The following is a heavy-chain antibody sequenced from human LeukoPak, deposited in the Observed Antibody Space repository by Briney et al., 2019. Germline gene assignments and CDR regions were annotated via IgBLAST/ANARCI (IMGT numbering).Heavy chain of an antibody. D-gene: IGHD3-3*01. J-gene: IGHJ5*02. CDR3: ARDRRYYDFWSGYYSGYNWFDP. CDR2: IYYSGST. CDR1: GGSISSHY. Sequence: SETLSLTCTVSGGSISSHYWSWIRQPPGKGLEWIGYIYYSGSTNYSPSLKSRVTISVDTSKNQFSLKLSSVTAADTAVYYCARDRRYYDFWSGYYSGYNWFDPWGQGTLVTVSS. V-gene: IGHV4-59*11.